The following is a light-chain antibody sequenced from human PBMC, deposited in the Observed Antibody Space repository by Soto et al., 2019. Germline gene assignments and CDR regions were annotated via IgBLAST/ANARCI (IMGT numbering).Light chain of an antibody. J-gene: IGKJ1*01. CDR2: DAS. CDR3: QQYNNWPPWT. Sequence: ILMTQSPATLSVSPGERATLSCRASQSVSNNLAWYQQKPGQAPRLLIYDASTRATGIPARFSGSGSGTEFTPTLSGLQAEDFAVYYCQQYNNWPPWTFGQGTKVEIK. CDR1: QSVSNN. V-gene: IGKV3-15*01.